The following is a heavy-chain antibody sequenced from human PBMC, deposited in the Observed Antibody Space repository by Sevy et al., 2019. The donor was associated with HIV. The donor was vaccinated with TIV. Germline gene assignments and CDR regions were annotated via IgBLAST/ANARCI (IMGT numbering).Heavy chain of an antibody. Sequence: ASVKVSCKASGYTFTSYGISWVRQAPGQGLEWMGWISAYNGNTNYAQKLQGRVTMTTDTSTSTAYMELRSLRSDDTAVYYCARTNHSGSYPPLLYFDYWGQGTLVTVSS. D-gene: IGHD1-26*01. CDR2: ISAYNGNT. CDR3: ARTNHSGSYPPLLYFDY. V-gene: IGHV1-18*01. CDR1: GYTFTSYG. J-gene: IGHJ4*02.